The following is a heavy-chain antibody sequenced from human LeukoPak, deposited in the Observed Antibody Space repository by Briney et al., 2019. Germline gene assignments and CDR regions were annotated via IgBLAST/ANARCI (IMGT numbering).Heavy chain of an antibody. D-gene: IGHD5-24*01. CDR3: ARSEDGYNLYYYYYMDV. J-gene: IGHJ6*03. CDR2: IIPIFGTA. CDR1: GGTFSSYA. Sequence: GASVKVSCKASGGTFSSYAISWVRQASGQGLEWMGGIIPIFGTANYAQKFQGRVTITADKSTSTAYMELRSLRSDDTAVYYCARSEDGYNLYYYYYMDVWGKGTTVTVSS. V-gene: IGHV1-69*06.